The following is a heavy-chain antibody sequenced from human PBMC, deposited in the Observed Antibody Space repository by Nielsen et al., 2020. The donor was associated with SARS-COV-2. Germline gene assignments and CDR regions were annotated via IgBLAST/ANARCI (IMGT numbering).Heavy chain of an antibody. CDR1: GYTFTSNY. J-gene: IGHJ4*02. Sequence: ASVKVSCKPSGYTFTSNYMHWVRQAPGQGLEWMGIINPNGGGTSYAQKLQGRVTMTRDTSTNTVYMELSSLRSEDTAVYYCARDVGLQWLVLIGGSYFDYWGQGTLVTVSS. CDR3: ARDVGLQWLVLIGGSYFDY. D-gene: IGHD6-19*01. V-gene: IGHV1-46*01. CDR2: INPNGGGT.